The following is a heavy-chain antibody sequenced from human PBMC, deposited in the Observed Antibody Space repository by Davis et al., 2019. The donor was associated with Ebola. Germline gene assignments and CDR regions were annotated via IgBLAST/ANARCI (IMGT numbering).Heavy chain of an antibody. J-gene: IGHJ4*02. V-gene: IGHV3-23*01. Sequence: GESLKISCAASGFTFSSYAMSWVRQAPGKGLEWVLSISGSGGATSYADSVKGRFTISRDNSKNTLYLQMNSLRAEDTAVYYCAKSSYDFWTGGDFDYWGQGTLVTVSS. CDR1: GFTFSSYA. D-gene: IGHD3-3*01. CDR3: AKSSYDFWTGGDFDY. CDR2: ISGSGGAT.